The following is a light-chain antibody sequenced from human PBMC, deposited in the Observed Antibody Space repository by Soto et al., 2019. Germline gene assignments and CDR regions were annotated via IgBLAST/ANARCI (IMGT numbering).Light chain of an antibody. V-gene: IGKV3-20*01. Sequence: EIVLTQSPATLSLSPGERATLSCRASQSVRGFFACNQQKPGQAPRLLIYDASSGATGIPATFSGSGSGTDFTLTITRLEPEDFAVYYCQQYGSSPRTFGQGTKVDIK. CDR1: QSVRGF. CDR3: QQYGSSPRT. J-gene: IGKJ1*01. CDR2: DAS.